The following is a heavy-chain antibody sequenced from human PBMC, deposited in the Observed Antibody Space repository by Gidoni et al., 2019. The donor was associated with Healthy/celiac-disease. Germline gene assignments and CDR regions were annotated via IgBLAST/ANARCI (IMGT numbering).Heavy chain of an antibody. CDR3: ARVGYYGSGSYSWFDH. J-gene: IGHJ5*02. V-gene: IGHV4-34*01. Sequence: QVQLQQWRAGLLTPSETLSLTCAVYGGSVSGYYWSWIRQPPGKGLEWIGDINQSGSTNYHPSLKSRVTIAVDTSKNQFSLKLSSVTAADTAVYYCARVGYYGSGSYSWFDHWGQGTLVNVSS. CDR1: GGSVSGYY. CDR2: INQSGST. D-gene: IGHD3-10*01.